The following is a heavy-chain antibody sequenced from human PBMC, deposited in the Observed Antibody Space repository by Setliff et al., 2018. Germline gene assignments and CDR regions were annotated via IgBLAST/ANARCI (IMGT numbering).Heavy chain of an antibody. Sequence: PSETLSLTCSVYGESFSNNYWSWIRQPPGKGPEGIGESNHSGNTTNHPSLKSRLTMSVDTSKNQFSLKLTSVTAADTAVYYCVRDRTAYSYGLDVWGQGTTVTVSS. V-gene: IGHV4-34*01. D-gene: IGHD5-18*01. CDR2: SNHSGNT. CDR3: VRDRTAYSYGLDV. J-gene: IGHJ6*02. CDR1: GESFSNNY.